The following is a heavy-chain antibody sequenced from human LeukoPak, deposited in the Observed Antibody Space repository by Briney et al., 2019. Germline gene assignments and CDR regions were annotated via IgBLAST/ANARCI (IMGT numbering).Heavy chain of an antibody. V-gene: IGHV4-61*01. CDR3: ARLRRSRLAEFDY. D-gene: IGHD3-3*02. CDR2: IYYSGST. CDR1: GYSISSGYY. Sequence: PSETLSLTCTVSGYSISSGYYWSWIRQPPGKGLEWIGYIYYSGSTNYNPSLKSRVTISVDTSKNQFSLKLSSVTAADTAVYYCARLRRSRLAEFDYWGQGTLVTVSS. J-gene: IGHJ4*02.